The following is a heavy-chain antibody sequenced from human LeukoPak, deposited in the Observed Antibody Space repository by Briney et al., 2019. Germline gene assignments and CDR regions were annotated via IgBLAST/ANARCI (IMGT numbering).Heavy chain of an antibody. CDR1: GXTFSTYW. V-gene: IGHV3-74*01. J-gene: IGHJ4*02. CDR3: ARDPVGGRPDL. CDR2: IKSDGSTT. D-gene: IGHD1-26*01. Sequence: PGGSLRLSCAASGXTFSTYWMHWVRHAPGKGLVWVSRIKSDGSTTNYGDSVKDRFTISRDNAKNTLYLQMNSLRADDTAVYYCARDPVGGRPDLWGQGTLVTVSS.